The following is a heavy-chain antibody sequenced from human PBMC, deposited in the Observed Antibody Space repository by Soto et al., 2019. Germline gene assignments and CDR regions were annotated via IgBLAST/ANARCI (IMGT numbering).Heavy chain of an antibody. CDR2: ISAYNGNT. CDR3: ARHLLLHIGSSEPSFDY. Sequence: ASVKVSCKASGYTFTSYGISWVRQAPGQGLEWMGWISAYNGNTNYAQKLQGRVTMTTDTSTSTAYMELRSLRSDDTAVYYCARHLLLHIGSSEPSFDYWGQGTLVTVSS. CDR1: GYTFTSYG. J-gene: IGHJ4*02. V-gene: IGHV1-18*01. D-gene: IGHD6-6*01.